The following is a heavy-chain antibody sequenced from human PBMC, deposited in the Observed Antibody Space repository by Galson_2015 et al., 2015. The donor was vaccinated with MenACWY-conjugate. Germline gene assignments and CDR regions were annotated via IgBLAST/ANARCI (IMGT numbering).Heavy chain of an antibody. CDR3: ARGLIGYSSGLLDF. CDR1: GFTFSSYT. J-gene: IGHJ4*02. D-gene: IGHD6-19*01. CDR2: MSYDGSNQ. Sequence: SLRLSCAASGFTFSSYTMHWVRQTPGKGLEWVALMSYDGSNQYYADSLKGRLTISRDNSKSTLYLQMDSLRAEDTAVFYCARGLIGYSSGLLDFWGQGALVTVSS. V-gene: IGHV3-30*01.